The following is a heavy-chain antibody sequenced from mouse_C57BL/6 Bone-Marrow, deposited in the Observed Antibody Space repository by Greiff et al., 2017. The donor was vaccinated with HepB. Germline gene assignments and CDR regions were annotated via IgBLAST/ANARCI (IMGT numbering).Heavy chain of an antibody. D-gene: IGHD1-1*01. J-gene: IGHJ4*01. Sequence: EVKLMESEGGLVQPGRSMKLSCTASGFTFSDYYMAWVRQVPEKGLEWVANINYDGSSTYYLDSLKSRFIISRDNAKNILYLQMSSLKSEDTATYYCARDGYYYGSSYPDYYAMDYWGQGTSVTVSS. CDR2: INYDGSST. CDR1: GFTFSDYY. V-gene: IGHV5-16*01. CDR3: ARDGYYYGSSYPDYYAMDY.